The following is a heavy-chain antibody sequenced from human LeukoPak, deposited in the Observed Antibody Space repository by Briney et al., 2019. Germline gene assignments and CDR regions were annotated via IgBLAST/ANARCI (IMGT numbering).Heavy chain of an antibody. V-gene: IGHV3-48*01. Sequence: GGSLRLSCAASGFTFNSYSMHWVRQAPGKGLEWVSYISRGSSTIFYADSVKGRFTISRDNSKNTLYLQMNSLRAEDTAVYYCAKNLNYDILTGYYKSWGQGTLVTVSS. D-gene: IGHD3-9*01. CDR2: ISRGSSTI. CDR3: AKNLNYDILTGYYKS. CDR1: GFTFNSYS. J-gene: IGHJ5*02.